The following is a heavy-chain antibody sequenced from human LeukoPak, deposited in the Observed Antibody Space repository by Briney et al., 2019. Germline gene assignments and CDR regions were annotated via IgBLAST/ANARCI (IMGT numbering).Heavy chain of an antibody. CDR1: GDSVSSNSAA. D-gene: IGHD3-22*01. V-gene: IGHV6-1*01. J-gene: IGHJ4*02. Sequence: SQTLSLTCAISGDSVSSNSAAWNWIRQSPSRGLEWLGRTYYRSKRYNDYAVSVKSRITINPDTSKNQFSLRLSSVTAADTAVYYCARGPKPGRTTPKIVVVINPLDYWGQGTLVTDSS. CDR2: TYYRSKRYN. CDR3: ARGPKPGRTTPKIVVVINPLDY.